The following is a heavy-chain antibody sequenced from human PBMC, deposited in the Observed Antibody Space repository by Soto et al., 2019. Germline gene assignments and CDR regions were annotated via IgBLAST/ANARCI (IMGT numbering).Heavy chain of an antibody. Sequence: QVQLVQSGAEVQKPGASVKVSCKASGYTFTTLGISWVRQVPGQGLERMGWVRGDNGHTNYAPSLQERVMMTTDPSTHTADNKLTDLRSDDTPVYYCARDLGYCRSGTCYRQWFDPWGQGTLVIVSS. D-gene: IGHD2-15*01. CDR2: VRGDNGHT. CDR1: GYTFTTLG. CDR3: ARDLGYCRSGTCYRQWFDP. J-gene: IGHJ5*02. V-gene: IGHV1-18*01.